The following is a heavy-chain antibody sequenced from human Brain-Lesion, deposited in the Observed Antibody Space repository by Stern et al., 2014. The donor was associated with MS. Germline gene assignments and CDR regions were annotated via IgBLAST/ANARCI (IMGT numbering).Heavy chain of an antibody. CDR1: GYTLTELS. V-gene: IGHV1-24*01. CDR3: ATGDFRQQLVPGPYYFYGMDV. D-gene: IGHD6-13*01. CDR2: FDPEDGAT. J-gene: IGHJ6*02. Sequence: VQLVESGAEVKKPGASVKVSCKVSGYTLTELSMHWVRQAPGKGLEWMGSFDPEDGATIYAKKFQGRVTMTEDTSTDTAYMELSSLRSEDTAVYYCATGDFRQQLVPGPYYFYGMDVWGQGTTVTVSS.